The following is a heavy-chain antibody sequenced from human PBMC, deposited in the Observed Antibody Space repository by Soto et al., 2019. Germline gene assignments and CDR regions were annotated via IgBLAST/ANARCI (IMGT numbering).Heavy chain of an antibody. Sequence: QVQLQESGPGLVKPSQTLSLTCTVSGGSISRGDYYWSWIRQPPGKGLEWIGYIYYSGSTYYNPSLTYRGTITVDTSKNRCSLKLSPVTAGDTVVYYCASNSYGYNNYDYRGQETLVTVS. CDR2: IYYSGST. CDR1: GGSISRGDYY. J-gene: IGHJ4*02. D-gene: IGHD5-18*01. V-gene: IGHV4-30-4*01. CDR3: ASNSYGYNNYDY.